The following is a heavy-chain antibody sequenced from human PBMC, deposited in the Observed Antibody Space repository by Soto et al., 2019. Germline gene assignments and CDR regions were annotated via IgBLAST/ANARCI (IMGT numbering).Heavy chain of an antibody. D-gene: IGHD2-21*01. CDR1: GGSISSYY. V-gene: IGHV4-59*01. CDR2: IYYSGST. J-gene: IGHJ6*02. Sequence: QVQLQESGPGLVKPSETLSLTCTVSGGSISSYYWSWIRQPPGKGLEWIGYIYYSGSTNYNPSLKSRVTISVDTSKNQFTLKLSSVTAADTAVYYCARDGIAETGYYYYCMDVWGQGTTVTVSS. CDR3: ARDGIAETGYYYYCMDV.